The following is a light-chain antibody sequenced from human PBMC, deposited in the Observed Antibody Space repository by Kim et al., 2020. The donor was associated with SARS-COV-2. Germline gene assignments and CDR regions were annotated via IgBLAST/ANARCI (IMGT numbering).Light chain of an antibody. J-gene: IGKJ4*01. CDR2: APS. CDR3: QQSHTTPLLT. V-gene: IGKV1-39*01. CDR1: QSIGTY. Sequence: DIQMTQSPSSLAASVGDRVTIACRASQSIGTYLNWYQQKQGKAPKLLIYAPSSLQSGVPSRFSGSGSGTDFTLTISSLQPEDLATYYCQQSHTTPLLTFGGGTKGDIK.